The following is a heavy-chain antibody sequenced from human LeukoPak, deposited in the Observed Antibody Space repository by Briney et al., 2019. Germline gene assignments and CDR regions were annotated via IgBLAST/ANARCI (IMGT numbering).Heavy chain of an antibody. V-gene: IGHV3-49*04. CDR1: GLTFGDFA. J-gene: IGHJ4*02. D-gene: IGHD3-10*01. Sequence: PGGSLRPSCTTSGLTFGDFAINWVGKAQGRGLEWVGLIRSGAYGGTPEYAASVKGRFTISRDDSKSIAYLQMSSLKTEDTAVYYCASGGGLWGQGTLVTVSS. CDR3: ASGGGL. CDR2: IRSGAYGGTP.